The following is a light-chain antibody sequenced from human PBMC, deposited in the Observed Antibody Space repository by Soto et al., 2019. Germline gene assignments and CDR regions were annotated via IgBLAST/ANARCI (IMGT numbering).Light chain of an antibody. CDR3: QQYNIWPPWT. J-gene: IGKJ1*01. Sequence: IVMTQSPATLSVSPGERATLSCRASQSVSSNLAWYQHKLGQAPRLLIYDASTRATGIPARFSGSGSGTEFTLTISSLQSEDFAVYYCQQYNIWPPWTFGQGTKVEIK. CDR1: QSVSSN. CDR2: DAS. V-gene: IGKV3-15*01.